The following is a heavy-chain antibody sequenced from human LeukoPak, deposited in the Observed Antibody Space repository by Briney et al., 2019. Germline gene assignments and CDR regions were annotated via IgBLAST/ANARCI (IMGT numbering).Heavy chain of an antibody. CDR3: ARVVVVPAAIFYYYYYMDV. CDR1: GGSISSGSYY. J-gene: IGHJ6*03. Sequence: SQTLSLTCTVSGGSISSGSYYRSWIRQPAGKGLEWIGRIYTSGSTNYNPSLKSRATISVDTSKNQFSLKLSSVTAADTAVYYCARVVVVPAAIFYYYYYMDVWGKGTTVTVSS. D-gene: IGHD2-2*01. CDR2: IYTSGST. V-gene: IGHV4-61*02.